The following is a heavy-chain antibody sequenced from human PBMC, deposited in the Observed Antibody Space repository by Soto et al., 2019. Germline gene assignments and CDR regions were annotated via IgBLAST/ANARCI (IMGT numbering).Heavy chain of an antibody. CDR2: IIPIFGTA. V-gene: IGHV1-69*06. D-gene: IGHD1-26*01. Sequence: QVQLVQSGAEVKKPGSSVKVSCKASGGTFSSYAISWVRQAPRQGLEWMGGIIPIFGTANYAQKFQGRVTITADKSTSTAYMELSSLRSEDTAVYYCARRGDSGSLPVLGYYGMDVWGQGTTVTVSS. CDR1: GGTFSSYA. J-gene: IGHJ6*02. CDR3: ARRGDSGSLPVLGYYGMDV.